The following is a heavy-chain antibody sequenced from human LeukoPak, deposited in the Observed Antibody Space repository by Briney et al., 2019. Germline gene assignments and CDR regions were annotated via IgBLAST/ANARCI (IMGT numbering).Heavy chain of an antibody. CDR2: INPNSGGT. V-gene: IGHV1-2*02. CDR1: GYTFTGYY. J-gene: IGHJ4*02. CDR3: AIIGYCSGGSCYSGDY. Sequence: GASVKVSCKASGYTFTGYYMHWVRQAPGQGLEWMGWINPNSGGTNYAQKSQGRVTMTRDTSISTAYMELSRLRSDDTAVYYCAIIGYCSGGSCYSGDYWGQGTLVTVSS. D-gene: IGHD2-15*01.